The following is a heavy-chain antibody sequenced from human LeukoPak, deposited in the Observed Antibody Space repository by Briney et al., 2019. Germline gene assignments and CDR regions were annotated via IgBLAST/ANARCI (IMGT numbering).Heavy chain of an antibody. V-gene: IGHV5-51*01. CDR2: IYPGDSDT. Sequence: GASLKISCKGSGSSFTSYWIGWVRQMPGKGLEWMGIIYPGDSDTRYSPSFQGQVTISADKSISTAYLQWRSLKASDTAMYYCASNWNYDAFDIWGQGTMVTVSS. J-gene: IGHJ3*02. CDR1: GSSFTSYW. CDR3: ASNWNYDAFDI. D-gene: IGHD1-7*01.